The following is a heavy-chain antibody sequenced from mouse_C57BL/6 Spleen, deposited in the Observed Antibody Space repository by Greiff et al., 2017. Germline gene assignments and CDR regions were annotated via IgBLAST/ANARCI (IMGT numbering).Heavy chain of an antibody. CDR1: GYAFSSSW. CDR3: ERSASEDYGSGYGFAD. V-gene: IGHV1-82*01. Sequence: VQLQQSGPELVKPGASVKISCKASGYAFSSSWMHWVKQRPGKGLEWIGRIYPGDGDTNYNGKFKGKATLTADKSSSTAYMQLSSLTSEDSAVYSGERSASEDYGSGYGFADWGQGALVTVSA. J-gene: IGHJ3*01. CDR2: IYPGDGDT. D-gene: IGHD1-1*01.